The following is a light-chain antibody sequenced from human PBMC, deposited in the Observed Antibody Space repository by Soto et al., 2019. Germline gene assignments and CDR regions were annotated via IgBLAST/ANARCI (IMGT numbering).Light chain of an antibody. Sequence: QSALTQPASVSGSPGQSITISCTGTSSDVGGYNYVSWYQQHPGKAPKLMIYDVSNRPSGVSNRFSGAKSGNTASLTISGLQDDDVSDYYCTSSTSRSNLYVFGTGTKLTVL. CDR1: SSDVGGYNY. J-gene: IGLJ1*01. CDR3: TSSTSRSNLYV. CDR2: DVS. V-gene: IGLV2-14*01.